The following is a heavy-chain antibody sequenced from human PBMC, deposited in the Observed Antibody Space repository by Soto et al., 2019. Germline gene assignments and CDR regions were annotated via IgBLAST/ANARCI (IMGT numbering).Heavy chain of an antibody. V-gene: IGHV1-3*01. D-gene: IGHD3-10*01. CDR3: ARVAGANWFDP. J-gene: IGHJ5*02. CDR1: GYTFTSYA. Sequence: QVTLVQSGAEVKKPGASVKVSCKASGYTFTSYAMHWVRQAPGQRLEWMGWINAGNGNTKYSQKFQGRVTITRDTSASTAYMELSSLRSEDTSVYYCARVAGANWFDPWGHGTLVTVSS. CDR2: INAGNGNT.